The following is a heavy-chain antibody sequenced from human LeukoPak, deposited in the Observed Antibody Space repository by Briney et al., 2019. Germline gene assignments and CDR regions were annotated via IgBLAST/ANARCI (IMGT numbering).Heavy chain of an antibody. CDR1: GFTFSSYA. CDR3: AKDITDSSWYGQQNDY. V-gene: IGHV3-23*01. D-gene: IGHD6-13*01. CDR2: ISGSGGST. J-gene: IGHJ4*02. Sequence: GGSLRLSCAASGFTFSSYAMSWVRHAPGKGLEWVSAISGSGGSTYYADSVKGQFTISGDNSKNTLYLQMNSLRAGDTAVYYCAKDITDSSWYGQQNDYWGQGTLVTVSS.